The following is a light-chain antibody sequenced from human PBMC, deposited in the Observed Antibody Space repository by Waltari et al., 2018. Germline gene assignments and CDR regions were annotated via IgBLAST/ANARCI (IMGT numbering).Light chain of an antibody. CDR1: QSVSNNY. V-gene: IGKV3-20*01. CDR2: GAS. J-gene: IGKJ5*01. CDR3: QQYGSSPIT. Sequence: EIVLTQSPGTLSLSPGERATLSCRASQSVSNNYLAWYQQKPGQAPRLLIFGASRSVTGIPDKFSGIGSGTDFTLTISRLEPEDFAVYYCQQYGSSPITFGQGTRLEIK.